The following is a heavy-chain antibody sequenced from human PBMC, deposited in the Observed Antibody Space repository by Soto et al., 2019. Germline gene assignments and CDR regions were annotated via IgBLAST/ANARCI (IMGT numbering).Heavy chain of an antibody. D-gene: IGHD2-15*01. V-gene: IGHV4-59*01. Sequence: PSETLSLTCTVSGGSISSYYWSWIRQPPGKGLEWIGYIYYTGSTNYNPSLKSRVTISVDTFKNQFSLKLSSVTAADTDVYYCTRGASIFDPWGHGPLVTVSS. CDR2: IYYTGST. J-gene: IGHJ5*02. CDR3: TRGASIFDP. CDR1: GGSISSYY.